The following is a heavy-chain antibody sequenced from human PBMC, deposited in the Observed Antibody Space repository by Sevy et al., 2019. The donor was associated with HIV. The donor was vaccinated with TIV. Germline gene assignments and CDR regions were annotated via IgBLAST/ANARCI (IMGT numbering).Heavy chain of an antibody. CDR3: AKDILRSHYDSSGDGWLVYYYGMDV. D-gene: IGHD3-22*01. CDR1: GFTFDDYA. J-gene: IGHJ6*02. Sequence: GGSLRLSCAASGFTFDDYAMHWVRQAPGKGLEWVSGISWNSGSIGYADSVKGRFTISRDNAKNSLYLQMNSLRAEDTALYYCAKDILRSHYDSSGDGWLVYYYGMDVWGQGTTVTVSS. V-gene: IGHV3-9*01. CDR2: ISWNSGSI.